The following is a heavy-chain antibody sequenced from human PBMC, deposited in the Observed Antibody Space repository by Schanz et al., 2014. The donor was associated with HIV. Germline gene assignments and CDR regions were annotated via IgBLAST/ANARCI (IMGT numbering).Heavy chain of an antibody. CDR3: VRLMSSDYDFYHYGMDV. J-gene: IGHJ6*02. CDR1: GFTFSSYA. Sequence: EVQLLESGGGLVRPGGSLRLSCAASGFTFSSYAMSWVRQAPGKGLEWVSGISESGRYIYYADSVNGRFTISRDNSKNTVYLQAKSLRPEDTAVYYCVRLMSSDYDFYHYGMDVWGQGTTVIVSS. V-gene: IGHV3-23*01. D-gene: IGHD4-17*01. CDR2: ISESGRYI.